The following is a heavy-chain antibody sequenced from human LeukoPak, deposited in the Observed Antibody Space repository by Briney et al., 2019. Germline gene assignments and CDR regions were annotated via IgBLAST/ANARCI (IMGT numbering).Heavy chain of an antibody. J-gene: IGHJ4*02. D-gene: IGHD3-3*01. CDR2: FDPEDGET. CDR1: GYTLTELS. CDR3: ATPGLRFLEWSLFDY. Sequence: ASVKVSCKVSGYTLTELSMHWVRQAPGKGLEWMGGFDPEDGETIYAQKFQGRVTITTDESTSTAYMELSSLRSEDTAVYYCATPGLRFLEWSLFDYWGQGTLVTVSS. V-gene: IGHV1-24*01.